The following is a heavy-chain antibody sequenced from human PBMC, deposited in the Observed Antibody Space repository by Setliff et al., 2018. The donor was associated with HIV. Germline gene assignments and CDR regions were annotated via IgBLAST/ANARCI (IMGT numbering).Heavy chain of an antibody. CDR1: GVSITTDGYF. V-gene: IGHV4-31*03. Sequence: SEILSLTCSVSGVSITTDGYFWSWIRHYPGKGLEWIGYMYHTGNTYSNPSLASRLVMSLDPSKNQFSLKLNSMTAADTAMFYCAGGRYFRDISDSRFDFWGQGMLVTVSS. J-gene: IGHJ4*02. CDR2: MYHTGNT. CDR3: AGGRYFRDISDSRFDF. D-gene: IGHD2-21*02.